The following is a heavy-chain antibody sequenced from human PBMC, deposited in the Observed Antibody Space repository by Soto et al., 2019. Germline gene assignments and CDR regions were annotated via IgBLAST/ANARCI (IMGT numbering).Heavy chain of an antibody. CDR2: ISGIGDVT. CDR3: ASHNYYNSDRRSSPLDY. V-gene: IGHV3-23*01. CDR1: GFTFSNYA. D-gene: IGHD3-10*01. J-gene: IGHJ4*02. Sequence: EVHLLESGGGLVQPGGSLRLSCAASGFTFSNYAMSWVRQAPGKGLEWVSAISGIGDVTPYADSVKGRFTLSRDNSKTTLYLQMNSLRAEDTAVYFCASHNYYNSDRRSSPLDYWGPGTLVTVSS.